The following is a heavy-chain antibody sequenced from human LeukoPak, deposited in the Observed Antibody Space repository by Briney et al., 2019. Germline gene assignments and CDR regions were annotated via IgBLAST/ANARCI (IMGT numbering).Heavy chain of an antibody. J-gene: IGHJ4*02. D-gene: IGHD3-3*01. CDR3: ARGAPGTYYDFWSGYNLDY. CDR2: ISGSSGII. Sequence: GRSLRLSCAASGFTFDDYAMHWVRQAPGKGLEWVSYISGSSGIIDYADSVRGRFTISRDNAKNSLYLQMNSLRAEDTAVYYCARGAPGTYYDFWSGYNLDYWGQGTLVTVSS. CDR1: GFTFDDYA. V-gene: IGHV3-48*01.